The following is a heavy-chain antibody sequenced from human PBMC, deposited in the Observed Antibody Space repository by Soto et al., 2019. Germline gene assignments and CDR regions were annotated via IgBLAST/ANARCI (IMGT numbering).Heavy chain of an antibody. D-gene: IGHD2-8*01. CDR2: IKQDGSEK. CDR1: GFTFSSYW. CDR3: ARDRMVYAMEGLYYYYMDV. J-gene: IGHJ6*03. Sequence: GGSLRLSCAASGFTFSSYWMSWVRQAPGKGLEWVANIKQDGSEKYYVDSVKGRFTISRDNAKNSLYLQMNSLRAEDTAVYYCARDRMVYAMEGLYYYYMDVWGKGTTVTVSS. V-gene: IGHV3-7*01.